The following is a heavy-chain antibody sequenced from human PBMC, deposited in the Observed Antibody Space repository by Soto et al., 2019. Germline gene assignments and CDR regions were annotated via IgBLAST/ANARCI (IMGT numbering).Heavy chain of an antibody. CDR2: INQSGST. V-gene: IGHV4-34*01. CDR3: VRDIHHLRRYYYGMDV. CDR1: GGSFSGYY. J-gene: IGHJ6*02. Sequence: SETLSLTCAVYGGSFSGYYWSWIRQPPGKGLEWMGEINQSGSTNYNPSLKSRVTISVDTSKNQFYLKLSSVTAADTAVYYCVRDIHHLRRYYYGMDVWGQGTTVTVS. D-gene: IGHD2-2*02.